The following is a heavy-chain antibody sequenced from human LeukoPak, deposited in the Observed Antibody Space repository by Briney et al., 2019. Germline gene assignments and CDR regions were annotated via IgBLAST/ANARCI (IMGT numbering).Heavy chain of an antibody. Sequence: GASVKVSCKVSGYTLTELSMHWVRQAPGKGLEWMGGFDPEDGETIYAQKFQGRVTMTEDTSTDTAYMELSSLRSEDTAVYYCATGVVGGVHCSSTSCYAFDIWGQGTMVTVSS. CDR3: ATGVVGGVHCSSTSCYAFDI. CDR2: FDPEDGET. CDR1: GYTLTELS. V-gene: IGHV1-24*01. J-gene: IGHJ3*02. D-gene: IGHD2-2*01.